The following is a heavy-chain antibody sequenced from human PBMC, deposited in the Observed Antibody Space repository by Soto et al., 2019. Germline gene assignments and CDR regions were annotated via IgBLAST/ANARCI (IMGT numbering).Heavy chain of an antibody. D-gene: IGHD6-6*01. Sequence: RRLSCAASGFTFSSYAMHWVRQAPGKGLEWVAVISYDGSNKYYADSVKGRFTISRDNSKNTLYLQMNSLRAEDTAVYYCARRRYSSSSYYYYGMDVWGQGTTVTVSS. V-gene: IGHV3-30-3*01. CDR1: GFTFSSYA. CDR3: ARRRYSSSSYYYYGMDV. CDR2: ISYDGSNK. J-gene: IGHJ6*02.